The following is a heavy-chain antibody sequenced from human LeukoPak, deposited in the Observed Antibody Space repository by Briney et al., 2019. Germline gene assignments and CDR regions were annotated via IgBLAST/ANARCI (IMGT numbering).Heavy chain of an antibody. Sequence: GGSLRLSCAASGFIFSNYWMHWVRQAPGKGLVWVSRITSDGSSTSYADSVKGRFTISRDNSKNTLYLQMNSLRAEDTAVYYCAKLPYDILTPCYFDYWGQGTLVTVSS. J-gene: IGHJ4*02. CDR1: GFIFSNYW. V-gene: IGHV3-74*01. D-gene: IGHD3-9*01. CDR2: ITSDGSST. CDR3: AKLPYDILTPCYFDY.